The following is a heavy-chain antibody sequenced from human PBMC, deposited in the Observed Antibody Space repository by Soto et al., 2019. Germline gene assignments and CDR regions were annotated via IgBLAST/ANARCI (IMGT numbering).Heavy chain of an antibody. CDR1: GGSFTGYY. CDR2: INYRGST. Sequence: PSETLSLTCAVYGGSFTGYYWTWIRQTPGKGLEWIGEINYRGSTYYNPSLESRITMAVDTSKNQFSLKLSSVTAADTAVYFCVRGQPHRITIFEMVIRSYDYGMDVWGQGTTVTVS. V-gene: IGHV4-34*01. J-gene: IGHJ6*02. D-gene: IGHD3-3*01. CDR3: VRGQPHRITIFEMVIRSYDYGMDV.